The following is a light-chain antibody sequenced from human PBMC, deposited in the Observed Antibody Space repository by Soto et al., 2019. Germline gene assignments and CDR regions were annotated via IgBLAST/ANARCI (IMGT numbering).Light chain of an antibody. V-gene: IGKV3-20*01. Sequence: DSLLTQSPCTLSLSPGVRSTLSCLASQSVTSSYLAWYQQKPGQAPRPLSDGASSRATGISDRCSGRGSVTDFTRTISRLAPEDFAVYYCQQYGSLPLTVGGGTKVEIK. CDR1: QSVTSSY. J-gene: IGKJ4*01. CDR3: QQYGSLPLT. CDR2: GAS.